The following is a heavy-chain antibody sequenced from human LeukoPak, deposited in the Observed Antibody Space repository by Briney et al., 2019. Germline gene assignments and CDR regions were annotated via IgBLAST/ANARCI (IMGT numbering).Heavy chain of an antibody. J-gene: IGHJ5*02. CDR3: ARGNLYYYDSRGDWFDP. CDR2: INHTGSA. Sequence: PSASLSLTWAVYVETFSGHHWTWIRKSPWKGLEWIVEINHTGSANYNPSLKSRVTISVDTSKNQFSLKLSSVTAADTAVYYCARGNLYYYDSRGDWFDPWGQGTLVTVSS. V-gene: IGHV4-34*01. D-gene: IGHD3-22*01. CDR1: VETFSGHH.